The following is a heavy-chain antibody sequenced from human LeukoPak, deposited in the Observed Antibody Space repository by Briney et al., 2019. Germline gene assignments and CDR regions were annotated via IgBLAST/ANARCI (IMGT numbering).Heavy chain of an antibody. CDR2: ISSSSSYI. Sequence: GGSLRLSCAASGFTFSSYSMNWVRQAPGKGLEWVSSISSSSSYIYYADSVKGRFTISRDNAKNSLYLQMNSLRAEDTAVYYCAREYCSGGRCYSGAFDIWGQGTLVSVSS. V-gene: IGHV3-21*01. CDR1: GFTFSSYS. D-gene: IGHD2-15*01. J-gene: IGHJ3*02. CDR3: AREYCSGGRCYSGAFDI.